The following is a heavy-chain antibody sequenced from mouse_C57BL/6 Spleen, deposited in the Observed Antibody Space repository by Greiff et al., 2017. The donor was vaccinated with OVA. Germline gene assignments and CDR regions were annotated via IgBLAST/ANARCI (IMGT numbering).Heavy chain of an antibody. V-gene: IGHV1-26*01. CDR2: INPNNGGT. CDR3: ARESLLRPGDY. CDR1: GYTFTDYY. J-gene: IGHJ2*01. D-gene: IGHD1-2*01. Sequence: VQLQQSGPELVKPGASVKISCKASGYTFTDYYMNWVKQSHGKSLEWIGDINPNNGGTSYNQKFKGKATLTVDESSSTAYMELRSLTSEDSAVYYCARESLLRPGDYWGKGTTLTVSS.